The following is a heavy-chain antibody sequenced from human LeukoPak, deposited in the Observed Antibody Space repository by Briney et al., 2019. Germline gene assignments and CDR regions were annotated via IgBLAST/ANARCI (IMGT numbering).Heavy chain of an antibody. CDR2: ISAYNGNT. Sequence: ASVKVSCKASGYTFTSYGISWVRQAPGQGLEGMGWISAYNGNTNYAQKLQGRVTMTTDTSTSTAYMELRSLRSDDTAVYYCARGGSRGWDMYYFDYWGQGTLVTVSS. CDR3: ARGGSRGWDMYYFDY. V-gene: IGHV1-18*01. D-gene: IGHD6-19*01. J-gene: IGHJ4*02. CDR1: GYTFTSYG.